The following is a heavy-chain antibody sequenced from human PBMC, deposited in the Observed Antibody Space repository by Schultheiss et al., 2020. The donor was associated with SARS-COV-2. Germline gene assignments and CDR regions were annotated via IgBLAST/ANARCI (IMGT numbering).Heavy chain of an antibody. CDR3: ARDPGMAARPEWFDP. V-gene: IGHV4-61*01. Sequence: SETLSLTCAVSGYSISSGYYWSWIRQPPGKGLEWIGYIYYSGSTNYNPSLKSRVTISVDTSKNQFSLKLSSVTAADTAVYYCARDPGMAARPEWFDPWGQGTLVTVSS. CDR1: GYSISSGYY. CDR2: IYYSGST. D-gene: IGHD6-6*01. J-gene: IGHJ5*02.